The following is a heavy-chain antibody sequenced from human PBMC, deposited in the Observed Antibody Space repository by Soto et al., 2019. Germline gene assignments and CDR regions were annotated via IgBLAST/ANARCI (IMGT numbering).Heavy chain of an antibody. CDR2: MNTTSGNT. CDR3: ARAPSGVGFCSGGSCYSSWYFDL. Sequence: QVQLVQSGAEVKKPGASVKVSCKASGYTFTSYDINWVRQATGQGLEWMGWMNTTSGNTGYAQKFQGTVTMTRNTSNSTAYMELSSLRSEDTAVYYCARAPSGVGFCSGGSCYSSWYFDLWGRGTLVTVSS. V-gene: IGHV1-8*01. D-gene: IGHD2-15*01. J-gene: IGHJ2*01. CDR1: GYTFTSYD.